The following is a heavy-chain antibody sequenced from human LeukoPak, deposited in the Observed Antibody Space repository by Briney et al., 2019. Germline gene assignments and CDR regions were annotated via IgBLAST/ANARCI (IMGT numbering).Heavy chain of an antibody. D-gene: IGHD2-15*01. CDR2: IYPGDSDT. CDR1: GYSFTSYW. V-gene: IGHV5-51*01. Sequence: GESLKISCKTSGYSFTSYWIDWVRQMPGKGLEWMGIIYPGDSDTRYSPSFQGQVTISADKSITTAYLQWSSLKASDTAVYFCARHEDSISLDYWGQGTLVTVSS. CDR3: ARHEDSISLDY. J-gene: IGHJ4*02.